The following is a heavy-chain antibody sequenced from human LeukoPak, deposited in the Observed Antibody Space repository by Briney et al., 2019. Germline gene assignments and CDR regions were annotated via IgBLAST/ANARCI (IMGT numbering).Heavy chain of an antibody. D-gene: IGHD3-22*01. Sequence: SETLSLTCTVSGGSISSYYWSWIRQPAGKGLEWIGRIYTSGSTNYNPSLKSRVTMSVDTSKNQFSLKLSSVTAADTAVYYCARDRHDSSGNYYYYYMDVWGKGTTVTISS. CDR3: ARDRHDSSGNYYYYYMDV. CDR1: GGSISSYY. CDR2: IYTSGST. J-gene: IGHJ6*03. V-gene: IGHV4-4*07.